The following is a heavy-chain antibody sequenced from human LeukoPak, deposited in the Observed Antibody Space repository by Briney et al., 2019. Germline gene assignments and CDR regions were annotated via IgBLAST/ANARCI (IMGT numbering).Heavy chain of an antibody. CDR2: ISYDGSNK. CDR1: GFTFSSYG. Sequence: QTGGSLRLSCAASGFTFSSYGMHWVRQAPGKGLEWVAVISYDGSNKYYADSVKGRFTISRDNSMSTLYLQMNSLRAEDTAVYYCTRGFRPIDYWGQGTLVTVSS. J-gene: IGHJ4*02. CDR3: TRGFRPIDY. V-gene: IGHV3-30*03.